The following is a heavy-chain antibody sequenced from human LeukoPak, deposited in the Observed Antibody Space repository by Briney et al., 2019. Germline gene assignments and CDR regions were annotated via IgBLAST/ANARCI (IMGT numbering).Heavy chain of an antibody. CDR3: ARDQSDYDILTGYYNYFDY. CDR2: ISYDGSNK. J-gene: IGHJ4*02. V-gene: IGHV3-30*04. Sequence: PGGSLRLSCAASGFTFSSYAMHWVRQAPGKGLEWVAVISYDGSNKYYADSVKGRFTISRDNSKNTLYLQMNSLRAEDTAVYYCARDQSDYDILTGYYNYFDYWGQGTLVTVSS. D-gene: IGHD3-9*01. CDR1: GFTFSSYA.